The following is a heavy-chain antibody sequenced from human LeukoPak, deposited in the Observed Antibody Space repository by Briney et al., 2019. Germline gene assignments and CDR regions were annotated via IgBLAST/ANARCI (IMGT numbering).Heavy chain of an antibody. Sequence: SETLSLTCTVSGGSISSYYWSWIRQPPGKGLEWIGYIYYSGSTYYNPSLKSRVTISVDTSKNQFSLKLSSVTAADTAVYYCARGLDPLGYCSGGSCYRDGMDVWGQGTTVTVSS. V-gene: IGHV4-59*08. J-gene: IGHJ6*02. CDR3: ARGLDPLGYCSGGSCYRDGMDV. CDR1: GGSISSYY. CDR2: IYYSGST. D-gene: IGHD2-15*01.